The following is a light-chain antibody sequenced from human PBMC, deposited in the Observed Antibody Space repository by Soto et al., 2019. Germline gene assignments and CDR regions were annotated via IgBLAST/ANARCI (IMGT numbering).Light chain of an antibody. CDR2: GAS. CDR1: QNVASSK. J-gene: IGKJ2*01. V-gene: IGKV3-20*01. Sequence: EIVLTQSPGTLSSSPGEGATLSCRASQNVASSKLAWYQQKPGQAPRLLIHGASNRATGIPDRFSGSGSGTDFTLTISRLEPEDFADYYCQQYGTSPPSFGQGTKLVI. CDR3: QQYGTSPPS.